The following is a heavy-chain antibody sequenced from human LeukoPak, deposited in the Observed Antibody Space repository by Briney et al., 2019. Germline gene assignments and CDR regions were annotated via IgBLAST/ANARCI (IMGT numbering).Heavy chain of an antibody. J-gene: IGHJ4*02. D-gene: IGHD1-26*01. CDR2: IYYSGST. V-gene: IGHV4-59*06. CDR3: AGIMLSWREFDC. Sequence: SETLSLTCTVSGGSISSYYWSWIRQHPGKGLEWIGHIYYSGSTYYSPSLKSRGIISVETSKNQFSLKLSSVTAADTAVYYCAGIMLSWREFDCWGQGTLVTVSS. CDR1: GGSISSYY.